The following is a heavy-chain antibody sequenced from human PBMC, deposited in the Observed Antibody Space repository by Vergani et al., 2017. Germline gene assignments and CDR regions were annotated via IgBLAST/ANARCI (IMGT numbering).Heavy chain of an antibody. V-gene: IGHV5-51*01. CDR1: GYSFTSYW. CDR2: IYPGDSDT. D-gene: IGHD2-15*01. J-gene: IGHJ6*02. Sequence: EVQLVQSGAEVKKPGESLKISCKGSGYSFTSYWIGWVRQMPGKGLEWRGIIYPGDSDTRYSPSFQGQVTSSADESISTAYLQWSSLKASDTAMYYCARHRGWGLVVVAATPWYYYYGMDVWGQGTTVTVSS. CDR3: ARHRGWGLVVVAATPWYYYYGMDV.